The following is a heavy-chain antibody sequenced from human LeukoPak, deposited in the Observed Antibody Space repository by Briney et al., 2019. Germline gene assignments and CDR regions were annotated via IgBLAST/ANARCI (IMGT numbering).Heavy chain of an antibody. Sequence: PSETLSLTCAVYGGSFSGYYWSWIRQPPGKGLEWIGYIYYSGSTNYNPSLKSRVTISVDTSKNQFSLKLSSVTAADTAVYYCARVRDFWSGYSDWGQGTLVTVSS. CDR3: ARVRDFWSGYSD. V-gene: IGHV4-59*01. CDR2: IYYSGST. CDR1: GGSFSGYY. D-gene: IGHD3-3*01. J-gene: IGHJ4*02.